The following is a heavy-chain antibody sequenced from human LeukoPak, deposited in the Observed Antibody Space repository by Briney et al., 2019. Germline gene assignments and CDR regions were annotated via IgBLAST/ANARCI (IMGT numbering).Heavy chain of an antibody. V-gene: IGHV3-23*01. CDR2: ISDHGSLS. CDR3: AKGVVGGRRDYYSYFDS. D-gene: IGHD3-22*01. J-gene: IGHJ4*02. CDR1: GFTFSRHD. Sequence: GGSLRLSCAASGFTFSRHDMNWVRQAPGKGLEWVSVISDHGSLSNYADSVKGRFTISRDNSRDTLFLQMDSLRVEDTAVYYCAKGVVGGRRDYYSYFDSWGQGTLVTVYS.